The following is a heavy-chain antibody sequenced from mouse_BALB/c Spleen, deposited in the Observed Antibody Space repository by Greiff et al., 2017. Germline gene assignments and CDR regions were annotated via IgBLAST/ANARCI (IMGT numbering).Heavy chain of an antibody. D-gene: IGHD2-10*02. V-gene: IGHV1-20*02. J-gene: IGHJ4*01. CDR2: INPYNGDT. CDR3: ARVYGNYDAMDY. CDR1: GYSFTGYF. Sequence: EVKLVESGPELVKPGASVKISCKASGYSFTGYFMNWVMQSHGKSLEWIGRINPYNGDTFYNQKFKGKATLTVDKSSSTAHMELRSLASEDSAVYYCARVYGNYDAMDYWGQGTSVTVSA.